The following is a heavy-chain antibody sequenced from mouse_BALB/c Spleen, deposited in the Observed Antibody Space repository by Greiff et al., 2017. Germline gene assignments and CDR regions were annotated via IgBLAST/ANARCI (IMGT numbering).Heavy chain of an antibody. D-gene: IGHD2-4*01. CDR1: GFTFSSYT. J-gene: IGHJ2*01. CDR3: ARYGDYLYFDY. Sequence: DVMLVESGGGLVKPGGSLKLSCAASGFTFSSYTMSWVRQTPEKRLEWVATISSGGGNTYYPDSVKGRFTISRDNAKNNLYLQMSSLRSEDTALYYCARYGDYLYFDYWGQGTTLTVSS. V-gene: IGHV5-9*03. CDR2: ISSGGGNT.